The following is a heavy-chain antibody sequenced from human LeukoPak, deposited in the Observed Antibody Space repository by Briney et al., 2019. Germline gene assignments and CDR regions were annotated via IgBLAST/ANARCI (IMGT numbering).Heavy chain of an antibody. CDR2: LYYSGST. CDR1: GGSISSSSYY. CDR3: ARHERANWFDP. V-gene: IGHV4-39*01. J-gene: IGHJ5*02. D-gene: IGHD6-25*01. Sequence: PSETLSLTCTVSGGSISSSSYYWGWIRQPPGKGLGWIGSLYYSGSTYYNPSLRSRVTISVDTSKNQFSLKLRSVTAAATAVYYCARHERANWFDPWGQGTLVTVSS.